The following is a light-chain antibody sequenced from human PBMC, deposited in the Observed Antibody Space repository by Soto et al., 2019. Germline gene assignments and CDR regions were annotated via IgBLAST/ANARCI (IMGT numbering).Light chain of an antibody. V-gene: IGKV1-12*01. CDR3: QQTNSSPLT. CDR1: QGISSW. Sequence: DIQMTQSPSAVSASVGDRGTITCRASQGISSWFAWYQKKPVKAPTLLIYAASSLQSGGPSWFSGSGSGTDFPLTISSLQHEDFATYYCQQTNSSPLTFGEGTKVEIK. J-gene: IGKJ4*01. CDR2: AAS.